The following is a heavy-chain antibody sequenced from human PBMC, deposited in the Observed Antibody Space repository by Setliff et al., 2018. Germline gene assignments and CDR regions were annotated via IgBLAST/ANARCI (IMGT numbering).Heavy chain of an antibody. CDR1: GYSISSGHY. CDR3: AGGRRYDYGWDFDY. CDR2: IYTSGST. Sequence: SETLSLTCTVSGYSISSGHYWGWIRQPPGKGLEWIGRIYTSGSTNYNPSLKSRVTMSVDTSKNQFSPKLTSVTAADTAVYYCAGGRRYDYGWDFDYWGQGTLVTVSS. V-gene: IGHV4-38-2*02. J-gene: IGHJ4*02. D-gene: IGHD4-17*01.